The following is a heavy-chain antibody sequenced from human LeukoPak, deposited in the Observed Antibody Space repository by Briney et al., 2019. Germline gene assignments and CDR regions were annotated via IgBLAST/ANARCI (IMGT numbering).Heavy chain of an antibody. D-gene: IGHD3-10*01. CDR1: GFTFDDYG. V-gene: IGHV4-59*10. CDR3: ASHQYGSGSYYHDY. CDR2: ISTTGST. Sequence: GSLRLSCAASGFTFDDYGMSWIRQPAGKGLEWIGRISTTGSTSYGPSLKSRVIISIDTSKNQFSQRLSSATAADTAVYYCASHQYGSGSYYHDYWGQGALVTVSS. J-gene: IGHJ4*02.